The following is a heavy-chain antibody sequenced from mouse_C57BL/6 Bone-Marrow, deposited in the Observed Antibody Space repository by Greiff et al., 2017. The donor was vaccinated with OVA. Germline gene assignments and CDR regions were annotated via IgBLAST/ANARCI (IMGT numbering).Heavy chain of an antibody. CDR3: ARRENGTLYYYAMDY. D-gene: IGHD4-1*01. CDR1: SYSFTGYY. CDR2: INPSTGGT. J-gene: IGHJ4*01. V-gene: IGHV1-43*01. Sequence: VQLQQSGPELVKPGASVKISCKASSYSFTGYYMHWVKQSSEKSLEWIGEINPSTGGTSYNQKFKGKATLTVDKSSSTAYMQLKSLTSEDSAVYYCARRENGTLYYYAMDYWGQVTSVTVSS.